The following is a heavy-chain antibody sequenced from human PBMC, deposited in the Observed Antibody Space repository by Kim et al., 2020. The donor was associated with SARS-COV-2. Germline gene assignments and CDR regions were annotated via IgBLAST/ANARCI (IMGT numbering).Heavy chain of an antibody. Sequence: GGSLRLSCAASGFTFSHHWLSWVRQAPGKGLEWVANIEPNGSKENYVDSVKGRFTISRDNAKNSLYLEMNSLRAEDTAVYFCARALGPATTEFYCWGQGTRVTVS. V-gene: IGHV3-7*01. CDR2: IEPNGSKE. J-gene: IGHJ4*02. CDR1: GFTFSHHW. CDR3: ARALGPATTEFYC. D-gene: IGHD1-26*01.